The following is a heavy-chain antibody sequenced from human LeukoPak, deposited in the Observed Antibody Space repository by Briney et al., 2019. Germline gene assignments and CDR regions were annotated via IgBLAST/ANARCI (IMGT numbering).Heavy chain of an antibody. CDR3: AREWGRIAVAGGPGY. D-gene: IGHD6-19*01. CDR2: IWYDGRTK. CDR1: GFIFSNYG. V-gene: IGHV3-33*01. Sequence: GGSLRLSCEVSGFIFSNYGMHWVRQAPGKGLEWVALIWYDGRTKFHADSERGRFTIFRDNSANTLYLQMSSLRVEDTAVYYCAREWGRIAVAGGPGYWGQGALATVSS. J-gene: IGHJ4*02.